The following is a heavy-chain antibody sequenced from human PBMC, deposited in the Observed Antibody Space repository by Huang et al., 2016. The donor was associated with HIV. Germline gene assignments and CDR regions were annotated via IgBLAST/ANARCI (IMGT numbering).Heavy chain of an antibody. CDR1: GVTFSRYS. J-gene: IGHJ4*02. CDR3: AKDADTSGYDVLGPFGS. Sequence: EVLLLESGGGLVQPGGSLRLSCVASGVTFSRYSMSWVRQAPGKGLEWVSGITCGMKNRYYAHSVKGRFAVSRDDSTNTLYLQMNSLRAEDTAVYYCAKDADTSGYDVLGPFGSWGQGTLVTVSS. CDR2: ITCGMKNR. V-gene: IGHV3-23*01. D-gene: IGHD3-3*01.